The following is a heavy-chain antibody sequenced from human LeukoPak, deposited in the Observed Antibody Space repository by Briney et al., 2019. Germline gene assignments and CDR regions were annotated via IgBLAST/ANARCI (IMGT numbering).Heavy chain of an antibody. D-gene: IGHD4/OR15-4a*01. V-gene: IGHV3-23*01. J-gene: IGHJ4*02. CDR3: AKERDYGPADY. Sequence: PGGSLRLSCAASGFIFNKHAMSWVRQAPGKGLEWVSGLSGSGSSTDYADSVKGRFTVSRDYSKNTLFLQMNSLRAEDTAIYYCAKERDYGPADYWGQGTLVTVSS. CDR2: LSGSGSST. CDR1: GFIFNKHA.